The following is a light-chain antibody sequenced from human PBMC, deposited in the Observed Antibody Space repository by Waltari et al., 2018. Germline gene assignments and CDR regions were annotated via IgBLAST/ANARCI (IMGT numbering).Light chain of an antibody. CDR2: GTS. CDR1: QSVSRA. CDR3: QHYVRLPAT. Sequence: EIVLTQSPGTLSLSPGERATLSCRASQSVSRALAWYQQKPGQAPRLLIYGTSNRATGIPDRFSGSGSGTDFSLTISRLGPEDVAVDFCQHYVRLPATFGQGTKVEIK. J-gene: IGKJ1*01. V-gene: IGKV3-20*01.